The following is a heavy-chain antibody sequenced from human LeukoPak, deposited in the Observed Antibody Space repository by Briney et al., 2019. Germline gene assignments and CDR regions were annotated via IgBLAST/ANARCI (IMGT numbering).Heavy chain of an antibody. J-gene: IGHJ3*01. D-gene: IGHD3-9*01. CDR3: TRDIDDVLTGDDAFEV. CDR1: GFTFSGYS. CDR2: ITSSGSSM. Sequence: GGSLRLSCAGSGFTFSGYSLNWVRQAPGKGLEWVSSITSSGSSMYYADSVKGRFTISRDNAESSVYLQMNSLRVDDTGLYYCTRDIDDVLTGDDAFEVWGQGTVVTVSS. V-gene: IGHV3-21*03.